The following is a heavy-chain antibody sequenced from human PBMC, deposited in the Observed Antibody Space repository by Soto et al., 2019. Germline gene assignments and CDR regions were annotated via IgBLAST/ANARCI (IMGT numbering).Heavy chain of an antibody. CDR1: GFTFSIYA. CDR3: ATDVAYTPFDY. J-gene: IGHJ4*02. V-gene: IGHV3-30*04. Sequence: QAQLVESGGGVVQPGRSLRLSCAASGFTFSIYAMHWVRRAPGKGLDWVAVISYDGSQKYYADSVKGRFTISRDNTKNTVYLRMDSLRAEDTAVYYCATDVAYTPFDYRGQGTLVTVAA. D-gene: IGHD4-4*01. CDR2: ISYDGSQK.